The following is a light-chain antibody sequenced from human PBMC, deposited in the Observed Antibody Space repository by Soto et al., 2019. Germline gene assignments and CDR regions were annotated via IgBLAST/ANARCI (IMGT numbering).Light chain of an antibody. CDR1: SSDVGGYNY. V-gene: IGLV2-14*01. Sequence: QSALTQPASVSGSPGQSITISCTGTSSDVGGYNYVSWYQQHPGKAPKLMIYDVSNRPSGVSNRFSGSKSGNTASLTISGLQAEDEADYYCISYTISSTLVFGTGTKVTVL. CDR3: ISYTISSTLV. CDR2: DVS. J-gene: IGLJ1*01.